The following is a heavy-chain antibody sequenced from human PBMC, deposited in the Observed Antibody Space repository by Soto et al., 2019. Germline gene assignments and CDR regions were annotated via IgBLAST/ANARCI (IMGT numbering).Heavy chain of an antibody. CDR1: GFTFSSYW. CDR2: INSDGSST. D-gene: IGHD3-16*02. V-gene: IGHV3-74*01. CDR3: ARAGSELSGANWFDP. Sequence: EVQLVESGGGLVQPGGSLRLSCAASGFTFSSYWMHWVRQAPGKGLVWVSRINSDGSSTSYADSVKGRFTISRDNAKNTLYLQMNSLGAEDTAVYYCARAGSELSGANWFDPWGQGTLVTVSS. J-gene: IGHJ5*02.